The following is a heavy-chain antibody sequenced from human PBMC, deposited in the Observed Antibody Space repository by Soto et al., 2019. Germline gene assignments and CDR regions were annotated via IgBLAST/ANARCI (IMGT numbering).Heavy chain of an antibody. D-gene: IGHD6-19*01. CDR2: TYCNGDT. CDR3: ARGPAYIDGWRTFDL. J-gene: IGHJ4*02. Sequence: SETLSLTCTVSDDSFRGAEYYWSWIRQPLGKGPEWIGYTYCNGDTKYNPALRSRVTMSEDTSKNQFSLRLSSVTAADTAVYFCARGPAYIDGWRTFDLWGRGILVTVSS. CDR1: DDSFRGAEYY. V-gene: IGHV4-61*08.